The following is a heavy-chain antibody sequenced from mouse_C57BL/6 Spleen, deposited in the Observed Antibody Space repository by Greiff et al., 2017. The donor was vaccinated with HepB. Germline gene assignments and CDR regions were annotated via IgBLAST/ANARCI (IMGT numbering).Heavy chain of an antibody. Sequence: QVQLQQPGAELVKPGASVKLSCNASGYTFTSYWMQWVKQRPGQGLEWIGEIDPSDSYTNYNQKFKGRATLTVDTSSSTAYMQLSSLTSEDSAVYYCARNDGSSPFAYWGQGTLVTVSA. CDR3: ARNDGSSPFAY. CDR2: IDPSDSYT. D-gene: IGHD1-1*01. J-gene: IGHJ3*01. V-gene: IGHV1-50*01. CDR1: GYTFTSYW.